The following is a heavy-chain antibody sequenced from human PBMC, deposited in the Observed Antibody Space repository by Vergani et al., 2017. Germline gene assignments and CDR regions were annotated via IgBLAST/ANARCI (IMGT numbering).Heavy chain of an antibody. Sequence: QVQLVQSGAEVKKPGASVKVSCKASGYTFTSYDINWVRQATGQGLEWMGWMNPNSGNTGYAQKFQGRVTMTRNTSISTAYMELSSLRSEDTAVYYCARVPFYGGNSDGTDDAFDIWGQGTMVTVSS. J-gene: IGHJ3*02. CDR3: ARVPFYGGNSDGTDDAFDI. V-gene: IGHV1-8*01. CDR2: MNPNSGNT. CDR1: GYTFTSYD. D-gene: IGHD4-23*01.